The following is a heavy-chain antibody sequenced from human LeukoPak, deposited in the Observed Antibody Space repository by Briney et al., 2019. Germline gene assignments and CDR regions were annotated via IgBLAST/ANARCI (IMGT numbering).Heavy chain of an antibody. J-gene: IGHJ4*02. CDR1: GFIFSSIHA. D-gene: IGHD5-12*01. CDR3: ATLTVASPFDY. CDR2: ISPTGSTM. Sequence: PGGSLRLSCAASGFIFSSIHAMTWVRQAPGKGLEWVSYISPTGSTMYYADSVKGRFTISRDNAKNSLYLQMNSLRAEDTAVYYCATLTVASPFDYWGQGALVTVSS. V-gene: IGHV3-48*03.